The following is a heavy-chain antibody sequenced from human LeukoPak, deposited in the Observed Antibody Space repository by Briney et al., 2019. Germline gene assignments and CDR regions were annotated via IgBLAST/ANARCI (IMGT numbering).Heavy chain of an antibody. Sequence: GASVKVSCKASRYTFTSYYMHWVRQAPGQGLEWMGVVNPTDGRTTYAQNLQGRVTMTRDTSTSTVYMELSSLKSDDTAVYYCARAVGPRGQSWFDPWGQGTLVTVSS. CDR3: ARAVGPRGQSWFDP. CDR1: RYTFTSYY. J-gene: IGHJ5*02. V-gene: IGHV1-46*03. D-gene: IGHD3-10*01. CDR2: VNPTDGRT.